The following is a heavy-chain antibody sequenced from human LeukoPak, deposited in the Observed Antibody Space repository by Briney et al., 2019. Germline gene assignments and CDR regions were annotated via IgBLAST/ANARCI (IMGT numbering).Heavy chain of an antibody. D-gene: IGHD6-13*01. J-gene: IGHJ5*02. CDR3: ARGRSSSWANWFDP. Sequence: GASAKIFCKASGYTFTSYDINWVLQATGQGLEGMVWLNPTSRVTRNAEKFQGRNTRTRTTSTSTSYMELSSLTSEDTAVYYCARGRSSSWANWFDPWGQGTLFTVSS. CDR2: LNPTSRVT. V-gene: IGHV1-8*01. CDR1: GYTFTSYD.